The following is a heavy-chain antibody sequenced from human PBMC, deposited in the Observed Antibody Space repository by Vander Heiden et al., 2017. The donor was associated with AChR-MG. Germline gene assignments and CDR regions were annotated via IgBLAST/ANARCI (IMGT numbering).Heavy chain of an antibody. V-gene: IGHV1-69*04. CDR2: FIPFLGTR. J-gene: IGHJ6*02. Sequence: QVQLVQSGAEVKKPGSSVRVSCKASGGTFDSYEIIWERQAPGQGLEWVERFIPFLGTRTYAQKFQDSATIAADTSTSTAYMALSSLGSADTAVYYCARKYYDFWSGYPPAHYYSYSMDVWGQGTTVTVSS. CDR3: ARKYYDFWSGYPPAHYYSYSMDV. D-gene: IGHD3-3*01. CDR1: GGTFDSYE.